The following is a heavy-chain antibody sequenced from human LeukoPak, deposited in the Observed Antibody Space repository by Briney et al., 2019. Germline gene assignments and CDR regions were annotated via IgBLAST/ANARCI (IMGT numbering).Heavy chain of an antibody. Sequence: GGSLRLSCAASGFTFSSYAMSWVRQAPGKGLEWVSAISGSGGSTYYADSVKGRFTISRDNSRNTLYLQMNSLRADDTAVYYCARDGRYYYDSSGYFYYFDYWGQGTLVTVSS. D-gene: IGHD3-22*01. CDR1: GFTFSSYA. V-gene: IGHV3-23*01. J-gene: IGHJ4*02. CDR2: ISGSGGST. CDR3: ARDGRYYYDSSGYFYYFDY.